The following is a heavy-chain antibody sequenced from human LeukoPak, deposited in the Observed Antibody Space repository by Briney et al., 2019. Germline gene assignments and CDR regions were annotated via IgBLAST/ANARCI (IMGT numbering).Heavy chain of an antibody. V-gene: IGHV3-23*01. CDR3: ARNRSIVGTTIFDY. D-gene: IGHD1-26*01. J-gene: IGHJ4*02. Sequence: GGSLRLSCAASGFTFSSYAMSWVRQAPGKGLEWVSAISGSGGGGSTYYADSVKGRFTISRDNSKNTLYLQMNSLRAEDTAVYFCARNRSIVGTTIFDYWGQGTLVTVSS. CDR1: GFTFSSYA. CDR2: ISGSGGGGST.